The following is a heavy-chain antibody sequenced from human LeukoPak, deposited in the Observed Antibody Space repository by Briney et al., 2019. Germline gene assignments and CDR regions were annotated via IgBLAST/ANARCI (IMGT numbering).Heavy chain of an antibody. Sequence: SETLSLTCTVSGGSISTYYWSWIRQPPGKGLEWIGFIYNSGSTNYNPSLKSRVTISVDTSKNQFSLKLGSVTAADTAVYYCARQGNSGYTYGVFDCWGQGTLVTVSP. J-gene: IGHJ4*02. V-gene: IGHV4-59*08. CDR1: GGSISTYY. D-gene: IGHD5-18*01. CDR2: IYNSGST. CDR3: ARQGNSGYTYGVFDC.